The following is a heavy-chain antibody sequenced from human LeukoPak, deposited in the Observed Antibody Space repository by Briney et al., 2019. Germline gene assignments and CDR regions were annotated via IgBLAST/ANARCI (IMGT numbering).Heavy chain of an antibody. CDR2: TYYSGST. V-gene: IGHV4-39*01. Sequence: SETLSLTCTVCGGSISSSSYYWGWIRQPPGKVLEWVGSTYYSGSTYYNPSLKSRVTISVDTSKNQFSLKLSSVTAADTAVYYCARHQSEATTVTPALNYWGQGTLVTVSS. CDR3: ARHQSEATTVTPALNY. CDR1: GGSISSSSYY. J-gene: IGHJ4*02. D-gene: IGHD4-17*01.